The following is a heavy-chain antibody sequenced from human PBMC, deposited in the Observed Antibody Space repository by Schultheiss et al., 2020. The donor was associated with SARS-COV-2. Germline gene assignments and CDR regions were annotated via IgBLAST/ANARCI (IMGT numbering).Heavy chain of an antibody. CDR1: GDSISSGGYY. CDR2: IYYSGTT. Sequence: SETLSLTCSVSGDSISSGGYYWSWIRQHPGKGLEWIGYIYYSGTTYYNPSLKSRVTISVDTSRNQFSLKLSSVTAADTAVYYCARASSLGIDSSGYYSYWYFDLWGRGTLVTVSS. D-gene: IGHD3-22*01. J-gene: IGHJ2*01. V-gene: IGHV4-31*03. CDR3: ARASSLGIDSSGYYSYWYFDL.